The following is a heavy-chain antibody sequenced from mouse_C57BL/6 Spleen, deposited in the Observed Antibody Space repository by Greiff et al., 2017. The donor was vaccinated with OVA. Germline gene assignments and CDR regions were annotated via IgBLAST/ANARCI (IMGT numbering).Heavy chain of an antibody. D-gene: IGHD3-3*01. CDR3: ARKGLNYYAMDY. Sequence: EVQLQESGPGLVKPSQSLSLTCSVTGYSITSGYYWNWIRQFPGNKLEWMGYISYDGSNNYNPSLKNRISITRDTSKNQFFLKLNSVTTEDTATYYCARKGLNYYAMDYWGQGTSVTVSS. V-gene: IGHV3-6*01. CDR2: ISYDGSN. J-gene: IGHJ4*01. CDR1: GYSITSGYY.